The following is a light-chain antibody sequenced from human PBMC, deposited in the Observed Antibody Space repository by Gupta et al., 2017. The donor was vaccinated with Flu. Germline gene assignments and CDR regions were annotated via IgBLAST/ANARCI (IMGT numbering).Light chain of an antibody. Sequence: IVLTQSPATLSLSPGERATLSCRASQSVSSYLAWYQQKPGQAPRLFIYDASNRATGIPARFSGSGSGTDFTLTISSLEPEDFAVYFCQRRSNWPLTFGGGTKVEIK. CDR3: QRRSNWPLT. J-gene: IGKJ4*01. CDR1: QSVSSY. V-gene: IGKV3-11*01. CDR2: DAS.